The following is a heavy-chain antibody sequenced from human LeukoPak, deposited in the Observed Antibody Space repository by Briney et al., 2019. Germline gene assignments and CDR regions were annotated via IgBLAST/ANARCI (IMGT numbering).Heavy chain of an antibody. CDR2: IYSSGST. Sequence: SETLSLTCIVSGYSISSNYYWSWIRQPAGKGLEWIGHIYSSGSTNYNPSLKSRVTMSIDSSKNQFSLKMTSVTAADTAVYYCARYRTSGSYLFDYWGQGTLVTVSS. J-gene: IGHJ4*02. D-gene: IGHD1-26*01. CDR1: GYSISSNYY. CDR3: ARYRTSGSYLFDY. V-gene: IGHV4-59*10.